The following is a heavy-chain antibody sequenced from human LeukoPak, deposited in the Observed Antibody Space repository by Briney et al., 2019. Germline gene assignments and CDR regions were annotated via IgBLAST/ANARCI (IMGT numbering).Heavy chain of an antibody. CDR1: GFTFNRYG. CDR2: ISSASSYI. J-gene: IGHJ5*02. V-gene: IGHV3-21*01. Sequence: GGTLRLSCAASGFTFNRYGMNWVRQAPGKGLEWVSSISSASSYIYYTDSVKGRFTISRDNANNSLYLQMNSLRAEDTAVYYCARGKTSQNIVTRKTYNWFDPWGQGTLVTVSS. D-gene: IGHD2/OR15-2a*01. CDR3: ARGKTSQNIVTRKTYNWFDP.